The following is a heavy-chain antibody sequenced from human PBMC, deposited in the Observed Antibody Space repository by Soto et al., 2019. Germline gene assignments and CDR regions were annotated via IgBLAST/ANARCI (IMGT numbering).Heavy chain of an antibody. J-gene: IGHJ6*02. CDR1: GFTFSSYA. Sequence: EVQLLESGGGLVQPGGSLRLSCAASGFTFSSYAMGWVRQAPGKGLEWVXIIXGSGGITTYYADSVKGRFTISRDDSKNTLYLXXXXLXXXXTXXXXXXXXXXXXXXXXXYYYGMDVWGQGTTVTVSS. CDR3: XXXXXXXXXXXXYYYGMDV. CDR2: IXGSGGITT. V-gene: IGHV3-23*01.